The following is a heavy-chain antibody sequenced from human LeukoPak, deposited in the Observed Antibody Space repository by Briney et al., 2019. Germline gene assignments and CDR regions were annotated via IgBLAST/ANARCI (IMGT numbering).Heavy chain of an antibody. J-gene: IGHJ4*02. V-gene: IGHV3-66*01. Sequence: GGSLRLSCAAFGFIVRSNHINWVRQAPGKGLEWVSITYSGDTTYYADSVKGRFIISRDESKNTLSLQMNDLRAEDTAVYYCARERPDSRNLDSWGRGALVTVSS. CDR3: ARERPDSRNLDS. CDR1: GFIVRSNH. D-gene: IGHD1-14*01. CDR2: TYSGDTT.